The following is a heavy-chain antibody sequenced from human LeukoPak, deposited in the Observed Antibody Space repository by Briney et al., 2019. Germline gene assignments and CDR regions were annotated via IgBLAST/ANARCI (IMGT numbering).Heavy chain of an antibody. CDR2: IKQDGNKK. CDR1: GFPFSSYW. CDR3: TRVGYIDEGIDY. V-gene: IGHV3-7*04. D-gene: IGHD5-24*01. Sequence: GGSLRLSCVASGFPFSSYWMTWVRQAPGKGLEWVANIKQDGNKKSYVDSVKGRFTISRDNAKNSLYLQMNSLRAEDTAIYYRTRVGYIDEGIDYWGQGTLVTVSS. J-gene: IGHJ4*02.